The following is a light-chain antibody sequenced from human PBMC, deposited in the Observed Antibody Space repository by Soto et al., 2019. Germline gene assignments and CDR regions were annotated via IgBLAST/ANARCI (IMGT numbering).Light chain of an antibody. V-gene: IGKV3-11*01. CDR2: DAS. J-gene: IGKJ4*01. Sequence: EIVLTQSPATLSLSPGERATLSCRASQSVSSYLAWYQQKPGQAPRLLIYDASNSATGIPARFSGSGSGTDITLTISSLEPEDFAVDYYQQRSNWRLTFGGGTKVEIK. CDR3: QQRSNWRLT. CDR1: QSVSSY.